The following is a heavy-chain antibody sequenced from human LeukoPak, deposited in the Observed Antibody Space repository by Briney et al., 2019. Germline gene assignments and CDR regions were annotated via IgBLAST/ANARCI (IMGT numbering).Heavy chain of an antibody. CDR2: IYHSGST. D-gene: IGHD6-13*01. Sequence: NPSGTLSLTCAVSGGSISSSNWWSWVRQPPGKGLEWIGEIYHSGSTNYNPSLKSRVTISVDKSKNQFSLKLSSVTAADTAVYYCARDAGAAAGTFDYWGQGTLVTVSS. V-gene: IGHV4-4*02. J-gene: IGHJ4*02. CDR1: GGSISSSNW. CDR3: ARDAGAAAGTFDY.